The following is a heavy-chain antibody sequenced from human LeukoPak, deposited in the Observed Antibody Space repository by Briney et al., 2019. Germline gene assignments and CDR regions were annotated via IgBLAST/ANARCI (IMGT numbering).Heavy chain of an antibody. V-gene: IGHV4-31*03. Sequence: PSGTLSLTCTVPGGSISSGGYYWSWTRHPPGKGLGWMGNIYYSGSTYYNPSLKSRVTISVDTSKNQFSLKLSSVTAADTAVYYCASAVVPAAKDYYGMDVWGKGTTVTVSS. CDR3: ASAVVPAAKDYYGMDV. CDR1: GGSISSGGYY. D-gene: IGHD2-2*01. CDR2: IYYSGST. J-gene: IGHJ6*04.